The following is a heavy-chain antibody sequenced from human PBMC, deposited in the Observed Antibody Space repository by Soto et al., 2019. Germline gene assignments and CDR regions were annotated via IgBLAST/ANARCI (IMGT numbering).Heavy chain of an antibody. CDR2: TSSSSSTI. Sequence: GGSLRLSCAASGFTFSSYSMNWVRQAPGKGLEWVSYTSSSSSTIYYADSVKGRFTISRDNAKNSLYLQMNSLRAEDTAVYYCARDSCSSTSCRYYYYYYMDVWGKGTTVTVSS. D-gene: IGHD2-2*01. CDR1: GFTFSSYS. J-gene: IGHJ6*03. V-gene: IGHV3-48*01. CDR3: ARDSCSSTSCRYYYYYYMDV.